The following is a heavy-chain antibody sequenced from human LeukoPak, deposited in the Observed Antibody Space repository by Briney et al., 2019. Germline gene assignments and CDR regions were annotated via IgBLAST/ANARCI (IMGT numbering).Heavy chain of an antibody. CDR1: GYTFTGYY. V-gene: IGHV1-2*06. CDR2: INPNSGGT. Sequence: GASVKVSCKASGYTFTGYYMHWVRQAPGRGLEWMGRINPNSGGTNYAQKFQGRVTMTRDTSISTAYMELSRLRSDDTAVYYCAREARLGCSGGSCFNDAFDIWGQGTMVTVSS. CDR3: AREARLGCSGGSCFNDAFDI. D-gene: IGHD2-15*01. J-gene: IGHJ3*02.